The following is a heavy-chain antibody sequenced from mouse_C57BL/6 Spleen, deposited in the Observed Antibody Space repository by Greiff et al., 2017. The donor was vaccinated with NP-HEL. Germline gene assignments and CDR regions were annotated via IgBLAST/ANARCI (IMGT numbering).Heavy chain of an antibody. CDR3: TERYYGSNPSFDY. V-gene: IGHV1-15*01. CDR2: IDPETGGT. CDR1: GYTFTDYE. J-gene: IGHJ2*01. D-gene: IGHD1-1*01. Sequence: QVQLQQSGAELVRPGASVTLSCKASGYTFTDYEMHWVKQTPVHGLEWIGAIDPETGGTAYNQKFKGKAILTADKSSSTAYMELRSLTSEDSAVYYCTERYYGSNPSFDYWGQGTTLTVSS.